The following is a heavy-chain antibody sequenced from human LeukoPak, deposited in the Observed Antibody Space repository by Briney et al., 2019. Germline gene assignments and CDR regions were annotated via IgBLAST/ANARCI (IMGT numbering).Heavy chain of an antibody. J-gene: IGHJ5*02. CDR1: VGSISSYY. V-gene: IGHV4-4*09. D-gene: IGHD4-23*01. Sequence: SETLSLTCMVSVGSISSYYWSWIRQPPGKGLEWIGYIYTSGSTNYNPSLKSRVTISVDTSKNQFSLKLSSVTAADTAVYYCARFYVGQATVVTPGWFDPWGQGTLVTVSS. CDR3: ARFYVGQATVVTPGWFDP. CDR2: IYTSGST.